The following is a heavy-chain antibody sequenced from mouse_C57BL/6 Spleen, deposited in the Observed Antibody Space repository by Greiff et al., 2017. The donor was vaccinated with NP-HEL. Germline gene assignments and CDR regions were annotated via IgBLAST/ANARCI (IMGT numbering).Heavy chain of an antibody. CDR2: IDPSDSET. Sequence: VQLQQPGAELVRPGSSVKLSCKASGYTFTSYWMHWVKQRPIQGLEWIGNIDPSDSETHYNQKFKDKATLTVDKSSSTAYMQLSSLTSEDSAVYDCVRRGYYYGNWYFDVWGTGTTVTVSS. D-gene: IGHD1-1*01. J-gene: IGHJ1*03. V-gene: IGHV1-52*01. CDR1: GYTFTSYW. CDR3: VRRGYYYGNWYFDV.